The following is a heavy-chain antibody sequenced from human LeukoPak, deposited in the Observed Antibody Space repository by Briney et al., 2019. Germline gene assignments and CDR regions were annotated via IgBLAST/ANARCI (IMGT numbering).Heavy chain of an antibody. CDR3: ARGGSGSYWDYYYGMDV. V-gene: IGHV1-8*01. D-gene: IGHD1-26*01. CDR1: GYTFTSYD. J-gene: IGHJ6*02. Sequence: ASVKVSCKASGYTFTSYDINWVRQATGQGLEWMGWMNPNSGNTGYAQKFQGRVTMTRNTSISTAYMELSSLGSEDTAVYYCARGGSGSYWDYYYGMDVWGQGTTVTVSS. CDR2: MNPNSGNT.